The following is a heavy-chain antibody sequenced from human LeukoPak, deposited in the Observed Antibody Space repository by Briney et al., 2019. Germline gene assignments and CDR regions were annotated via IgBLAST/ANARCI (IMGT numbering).Heavy chain of an antibody. CDR3: ARDSALDYYDSSGYLN. V-gene: IGHV3-21*01. Sequence: GGSLRLSRAASGFTFSSYSMNWVRQAPGKGLEWVSSISSSSSYIYYADSVKGRFTISRDNAKNSLYLQMNSLRAEDTAVYYCARDSALDYYDSSGYLNWGQGTLVTVSS. D-gene: IGHD3-22*01. CDR2: ISSSSSYI. J-gene: IGHJ4*02. CDR1: GFTFSSYS.